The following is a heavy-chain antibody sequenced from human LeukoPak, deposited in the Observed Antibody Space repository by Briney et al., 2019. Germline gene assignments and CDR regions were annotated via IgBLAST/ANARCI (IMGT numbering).Heavy chain of an antibody. CDR1: GFTFSSYA. Sequence: GGSLRLSCAASGFTFSSYAMHWVRQAPGKGLEWVAVISYDGSNKYYADSVKGRFTISRDNSKNTLYLQMNSLRAEDTAVYYCARSLSDCSSTSCYLYYYYGMDVWGQGTTVTVSS. CDR2: ISYDGSNK. J-gene: IGHJ6*02. CDR3: ARSLSDCSSTSCYLYYYYGMDV. D-gene: IGHD2-2*01. V-gene: IGHV3-30-3*01.